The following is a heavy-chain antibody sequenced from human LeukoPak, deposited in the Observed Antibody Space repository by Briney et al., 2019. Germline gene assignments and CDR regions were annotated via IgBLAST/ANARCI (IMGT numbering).Heavy chain of an antibody. CDR1: GYSFTSYW. Sequence: GESLKISCKGSGYSFTSYWIGWVRQMPGKGLEWMGIIYPSDSDTRYSPSFQGQVTISADKSISTAYLQWSSLKAADTAMYYCARLHRELDNWFDPWGQGTLVTVSS. J-gene: IGHJ5*02. CDR3: ARLHRELDNWFDP. CDR2: IYPSDSDT. V-gene: IGHV5-51*01.